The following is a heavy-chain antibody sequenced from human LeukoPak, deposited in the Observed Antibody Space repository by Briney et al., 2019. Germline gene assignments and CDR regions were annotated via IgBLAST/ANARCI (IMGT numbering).Heavy chain of an antibody. Sequence: SETLSLTCSVSGVSISSSNSYWGWIRQPPGKGLEWIGSIYYTGNTYYNPSLKSRVTISVDTSKYQFSLKLSSVTAADTAVYYGAGEEREGYNSLDYWGQGTLVTVSS. CDR2: IYYTGNT. V-gene: IGHV4-39*07. CDR3: AGEEREGYNSLDY. J-gene: IGHJ4*02. CDR1: GVSISSSNSY. D-gene: IGHD5-24*01.